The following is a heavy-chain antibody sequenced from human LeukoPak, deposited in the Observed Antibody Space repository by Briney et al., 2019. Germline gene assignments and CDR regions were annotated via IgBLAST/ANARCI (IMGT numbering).Heavy chain of an antibody. J-gene: IGHJ4*02. CDR2: IYPGDPDT. CDR1: GYSFTNHW. Sequence: GESLRISCKGSGYSFTNHWIAWVRQMPGKGLEWMGIIYPGDPDTRYSPSFQGQVTISADKSISTAYLQWSSLKASDTAMYYCARHSEEAYSSAFDYWGQGTLVTVSS. D-gene: IGHD4-11*01. CDR3: ARHSEEAYSSAFDY. V-gene: IGHV5-51*01.